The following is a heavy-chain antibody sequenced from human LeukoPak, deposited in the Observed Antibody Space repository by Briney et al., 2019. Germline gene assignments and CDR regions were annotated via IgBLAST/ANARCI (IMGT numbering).Heavy chain of an antibody. CDR1: GGSISSPNYY. Sequence: SETLSLTCTVSGGSISSPNYYWSWIRQPAGKGLEWIGRIYDSGATNYNPSPKSRVTISVDTSKNQFSLKLSSVTAADTAVYYCARQVGLYYFDFWGQGTLVTVSS. CDR2: IYDSGAT. V-gene: IGHV4-61*02. J-gene: IGHJ4*02. CDR3: ARQVGLYYFDF.